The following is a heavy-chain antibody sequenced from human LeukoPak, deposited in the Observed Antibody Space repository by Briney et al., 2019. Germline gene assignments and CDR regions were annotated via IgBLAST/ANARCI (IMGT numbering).Heavy chain of an antibody. D-gene: IGHD6-19*01. CDR1: VYTFTSYG. CDR3: ARGYSSGWYEG. V-gene: IGHV1-18*01. J-gene: IGHJ4*02. Sequence: GASVTVSFKSSVYTFTSYGISWVRQAPGQGLEWMGWISAYNGNTNYAQKLQGRVTVTTDTSTSTAYMELRSLRSDDTAVYYCARGYSSGWYEGWGQGTLVTVSS. CDR2: ISAYNGNT.